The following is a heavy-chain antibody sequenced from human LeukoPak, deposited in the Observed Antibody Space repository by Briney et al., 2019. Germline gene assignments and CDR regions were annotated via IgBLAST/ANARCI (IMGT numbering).Heavy chain of an antibody. CDR1: GGSISSSSYY. Sequence: SETLSLTCTVSGGSISSSSYYWGWIRQPPGKGLEWIGSIYYSGSTYYNPSLKSRVTISVDTSKNQFSLKLSSVTAADTAVYYCARVSSGSGAFGIWGQGTMVTVSS. J-gene: IGHJ3*02. CDR3: ARVSSGSGAFGI. CDR2: IYYSGST. D-gene: IGHD6-19*01. V-gene: IGHV4-39*07.